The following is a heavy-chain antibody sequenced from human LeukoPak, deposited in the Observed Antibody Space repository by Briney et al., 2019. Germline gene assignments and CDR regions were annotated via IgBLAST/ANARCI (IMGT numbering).Heavy chain of an antibody. V-gene: IGHV4-39*07. CDR2: IYYSGST. CDR1: GGSISSSSYC. CDR3: ARDFSSSSTVYYYYYMDV. Sequence: SETLSLTCTVSGGSISSSSYCWGWIRQPPGKGLEWIGSIYYSGSTYYNPSLKSRVTISIDTSKNHFSLKLSSVTAADTAIYYCARDFSSSSTVYYYYYMDVWGKGTTVTVSS. D-gene: IGHD6-6*01. J-gene: IGHJ6*03.